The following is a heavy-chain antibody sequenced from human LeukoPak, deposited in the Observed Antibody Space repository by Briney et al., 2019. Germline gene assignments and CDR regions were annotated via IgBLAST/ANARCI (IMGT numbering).Heavy chain of an antibody. D-gene: IGHD4-17*01. CDR3: AIDSSGGDYGLAVYDAFDI. CDR2: IIPIFGTA. Sequence: ASVKVSCKASGGTFISYTISWVRQAPGQGLEWMGGIIPIFGTANYAQKFQGRVTITTDESTSTAYMELSSLRSEDTAVYYCAIDSSGGDYGLAVYDAFDIWGQGTMVTVSS. CDR1: GGTFISYT. J-gene: IGHJ3*02. V-gene: IGHV1-69*05.